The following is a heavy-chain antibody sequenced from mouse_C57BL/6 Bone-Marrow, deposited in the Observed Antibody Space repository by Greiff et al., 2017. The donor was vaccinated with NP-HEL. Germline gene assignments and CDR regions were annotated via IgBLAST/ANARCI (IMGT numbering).Heavy chain of an antibody. V-gene: IGHV1-62-2*01. Sequence: VQLQQSGAELVKPGASVKLSCKASGYTFTEYTIHWVKQRPGQGLEWIGWFYPGSGSIKYNEKFKDKATLTADQSSSTVYMDLSRLTSEDSAVYLCARHGDYFGSSYGDFNVWGTGTTVTVSS. CDR3: ARHGDYFGSSYGDFNV. CDR1: GYTFTEYT. CDR2: FYPGSGSI. D-gene: IGHD1-1*01. J-gene: IGHJ1*03.